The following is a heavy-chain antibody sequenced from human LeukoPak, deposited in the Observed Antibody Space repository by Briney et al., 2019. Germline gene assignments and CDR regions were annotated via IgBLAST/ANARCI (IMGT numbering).Heavy chain of an antibody. CDR1: GGTFSSYA. V-gene: IGHV1-69*04. J-gene: IGHJ4*02. CDR3: AGDIAGAGTVDY. D-gene: IGHD6-19*01. CDR2: IIPILGIA. Sequence: SVKVSCKASGGTFSSYAISWVRQAPGQGLEWMGRIIPILGIANYAQKFQGRVTITADKSTSTAYMELSSLRSEDTAVYYCAGDIAGAGTVDYWGQGTLVTVSS.